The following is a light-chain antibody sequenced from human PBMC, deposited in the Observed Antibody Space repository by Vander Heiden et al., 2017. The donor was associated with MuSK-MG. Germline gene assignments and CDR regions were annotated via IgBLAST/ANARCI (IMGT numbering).Light chain of an antibody. J-gene: IGKJ3*01. CDR1: QGISSY. CDR2: AAS. Sequence: AILMTQSPSSFSASTGDRVTITCRASQGISSYLAWYQQKPGKAPKLLIYAASTLQSGVPSRFSGSGSGTDFTLTISCLQSEDFATYYCQQYYSYPFTFGPGTKVDIK. CDR3: QQYYSYPFT. V-gene: IGKV1-8*01.